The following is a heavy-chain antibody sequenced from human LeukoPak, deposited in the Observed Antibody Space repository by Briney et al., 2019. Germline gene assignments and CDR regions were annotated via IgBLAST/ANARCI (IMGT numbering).Heavy chain of an antibody. CDR3: AKGGAITVGGSDYYYYMDV. D-gene: IGHD6-19*01. V-gene: IGHV3-21*04. Sequence: GGSLRLSCEASEFTFSSYNMNWVRQAPGKGLEWVSSISSSGSYIYYADAVKGRFTISRDNSKNTLSLEINSLRAEDTAVYYCAKGGAITVGGSDYYYYMDVWGKGTTVTVSS. J-gene: IGHJ6*03. CDR2: ISSSGSYI. CDR1: EFTFSSYN.